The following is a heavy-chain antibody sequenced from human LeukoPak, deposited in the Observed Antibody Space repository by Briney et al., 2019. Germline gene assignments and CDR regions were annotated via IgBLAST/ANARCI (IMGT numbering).Heavy chain of an antibody. CDR2: ISYDGSNR. Sequence: GGSLRLSCAASGFTFSSYGLHWVRQAPGTGLGWVAFISYDGSNRYYADSVKGRFTISRDNSKNTLFLQMDSLRAEDTALYYCARARGSYCGSTSCYFDHWGQGTLVTVSS. CDR1: GFTFSSYG. J-gene: IGHJ4*02. CDR3: ARARGSYCGSTSCYFDH. D-gene: IGHD2-2*01. V-gene: IGHV3-30-3*01.